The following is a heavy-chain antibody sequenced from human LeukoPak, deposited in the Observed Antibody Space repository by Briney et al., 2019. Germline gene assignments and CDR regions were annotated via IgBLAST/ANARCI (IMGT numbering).Heavy chain of an antibody. CDR3: ARRRPPDRTRRSGTSP. Sequence: SETLSLTCTVSGGSISSYYWSWVRQPPGKGLEWIGYIYYSVSTNYNPSLKSRVTISVDTSKNQFSLKLSSVTAADTAVYYCARRRPPDRTRRSGTSPWGQGTLVTVSS. CDR1: GGSISSYY. CDR2: IYYSVST. J-gene: IGHJ4*02. V-gene: IGHV4-59*01. D-gene: IGHD2-2*01.